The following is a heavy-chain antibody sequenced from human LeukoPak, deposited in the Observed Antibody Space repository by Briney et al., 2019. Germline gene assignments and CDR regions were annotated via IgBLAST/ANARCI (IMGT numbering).Heavy chain of an antibody. D-gene: IGHD3-3*01. CDR2: INHSGST. CDR3: ARVQRGEVDY. Sequence: KPSETLSLTCAVYGGSFSGYYWSWIRQPPGKGLEWIGEINHSGSTNYNPSLKSQVPISVDTSKNQFSLKLSSVTAADTAVYYCARVQRGEVDYWGQGTLVTVSS. V-gene: IGHV4-34*01. J-gene: IGHJ4*02. CDR1: GGSFSGYY.